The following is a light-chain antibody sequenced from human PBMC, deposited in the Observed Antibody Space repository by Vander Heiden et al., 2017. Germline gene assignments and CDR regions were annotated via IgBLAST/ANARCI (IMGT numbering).Light chain of an antibody. CDR1: SANIGSNT. CDR2: CKN. Sequence: QSVLTQPPSASGTPGQRVTISCSGSSANIGSNTVNWYQQLPGKAPKLLIECKNQRPSGVPDRFSVATSGTSDSPETSGRQSEDEAEYDGAEWVDSLNGQGVFGGGTKLTVL. V-gene: IGLV1-44*01. J-gene: IGLJ2*01. CDR3: AEWVDSLNGQGV.